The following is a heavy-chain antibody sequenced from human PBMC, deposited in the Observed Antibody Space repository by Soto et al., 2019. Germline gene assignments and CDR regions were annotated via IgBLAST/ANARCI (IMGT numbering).Heavy chain of an antibody. CDR1: GFTPSSYA. CDR2: ISGSGGST. D-gene: IGHD1-1*01. J-gene: IGHJ6*02. V-gene: IGHV3-23*01. CDR3: AYADPASDNTGIDP. Sequence: PGGSLSLSCAASGFTPSSYAVSWVRQAPGKGLEWVSAISGSGGSTYYADSVKGRFTISRDNSKNTLYLQMNSLSAADTAVYYCAYADPASDNTGIDPRGQEATVPISS.